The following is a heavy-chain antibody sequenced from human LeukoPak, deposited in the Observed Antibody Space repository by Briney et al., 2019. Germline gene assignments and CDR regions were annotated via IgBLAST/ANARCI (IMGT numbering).Heavy chain of an antibody. D-gene: IGHD6-13*01. CDR2: IYHSGNS. J-gene: IGHJ5*02. Sequence: SETLSLTCTVSGYSISTGYYWGWIRQPPGEGLEWIASIYHSGNSYYNPSLKSRVTISIDTSRNHFSLKLSSVTAADMALYYCARILSDSSRDWFDPWGQGALVTVSS. V-gene: IGHV4-38-2*02. CDR1: GYSISTGYY. CDR3: ARILSDSSRDWFDP.